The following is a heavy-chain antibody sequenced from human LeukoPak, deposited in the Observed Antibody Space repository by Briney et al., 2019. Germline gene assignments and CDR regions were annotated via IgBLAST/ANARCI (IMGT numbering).Heavy chain of an antibody. CDR1: GFTFSSYS. D-gene: IGHD3-3*01. J-gene: IGHJ3*02. V-gene: IGHV3-21*01. CDR3: ARDRIWSGYHDAFDI. CDR2: ISSSSSYI. Sequence: GGSLRLSCAASGFTFSSYSMDWVRQAPGKGLEWVSSISSSSSYIYYADSVKGRFTISRDNAKNSLYLQMNSLRAEDTAVYYCARDRIWSGYHDAFDIWGQGTMVTVSS.